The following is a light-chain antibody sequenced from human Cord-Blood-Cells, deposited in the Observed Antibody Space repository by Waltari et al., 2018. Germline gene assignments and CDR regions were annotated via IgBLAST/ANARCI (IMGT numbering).Light chain of an antibody. CDR2: EGS. Sequence: QSALTQPASVSGSPGQSITISCTGTSSDVGSYNLVSWYQQHPGKAPKRMIYEGSKRPSGVSKRCSGSKSGNTASLTISGLQAEDEADYYCCSYAGSYVFGTGTKVTVL. CDR3: CSYAGSYV. J-gene: IGLJ1*01. CDR1: SSDVGSYNL. V-gene: IGLV2-23*01.